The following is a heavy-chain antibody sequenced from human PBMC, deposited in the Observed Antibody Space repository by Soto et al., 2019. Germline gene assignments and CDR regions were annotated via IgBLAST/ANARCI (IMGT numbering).Heavy chain of an antibody. Sequence: ASVKVSCKASGYSFTNFAIHWVRQAPGQRLEWMGWINAGDGNTKYSQKFQDRVNFTRDSSASTAYVELSSLRSEDTAVYYCARDGAVAGNIHFDYWGQGAPVTVYS. J-gene: IGHJ4*02. V-gene: IGHV1-3*01. CDR2: INAGDGNT. D-gene: IGHD6-19*01. CDR3: ARDGAVAGNIHFDY. CDR1: GYSFTNFA.